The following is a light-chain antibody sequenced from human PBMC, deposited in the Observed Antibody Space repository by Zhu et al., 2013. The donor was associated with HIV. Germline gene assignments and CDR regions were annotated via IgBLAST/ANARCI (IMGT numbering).Light chain of an antibody. V-gene: IGKV3-15*01. J-gene: IGKJ2*01. CDR3: QQSHHIPYT. CDR2: GAS. CDR1: QSVSSK. Sequence: EIVMTQYPATLSVSPGERVTLSCRASQSVSSKLAWYQQKPGQAPRLVIYGASIRATGIPARFSGSGSGTDFTLTISSLQPEDSATYYCQQSHHIPYTFGLGTKLE.